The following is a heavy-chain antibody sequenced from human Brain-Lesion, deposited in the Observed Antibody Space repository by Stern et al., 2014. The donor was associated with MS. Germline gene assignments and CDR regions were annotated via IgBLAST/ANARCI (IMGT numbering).Heavy chain of an antibody. CDR3: ARTGDDFGDYSLSY. J-gene: IGHJ4*02. CDR1: GGSINTNNYY. CDR2: IYSSGST. V-gene: IGHV4-39*01. Sequence: QVQLQESGPGLVKPSETLSLTCTVSGGSINTNNYYWGWIRQPPGKGLEWIGNIYSSGSTFYSPSLKSRVTMSVDTPTIQFLPKLSSVTAADTAVYYCARTGDDFGDYSLSYWGQGTLVTVSS. D-gene: IGHD4-17*01.